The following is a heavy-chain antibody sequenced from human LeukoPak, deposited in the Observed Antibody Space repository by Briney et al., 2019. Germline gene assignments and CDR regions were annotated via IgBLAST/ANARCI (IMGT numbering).Heavy chain of an antibody. CDR2: IKSKTDGGTT. CDR1: GFTFSNAW. J-gene: IGHJ4*02. D-gene: IGHD5-12*01. V-gene: IGHV3-15*01. Sequence: GGSLRLSCAASGFTFSNAWMSWVRQAPGKGLEWVGRIKSKTDGGTTDYAAPVKGRFTISRDDSKNTLYLQMNSLKTEDTAVYYCTIRGYSGYDLKDYWGQGTLVTVSS. CDR3: TIRGYSGYDLKDY.